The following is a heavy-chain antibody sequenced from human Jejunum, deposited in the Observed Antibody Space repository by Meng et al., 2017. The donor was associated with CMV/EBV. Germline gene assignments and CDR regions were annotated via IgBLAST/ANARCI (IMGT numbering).Heavy chain of an antibody. CDR2: ASGGGGSR. D-gene: IGHD3-3*01. CDR3: AKDSSSDFWSSYYSFYYYGMDV. V-gene: IGHV3-23*01. J-gene: IGHJ6*02. Sequence: MCWVRQAPGQGLEWIAGASGGGGSRFYAPSVKGRFTISRDNSKNTLYLHMTSLGAEDTAVYYCAKDSSSDFWSSYYSFYYYGMDVWGQGTTVTVSS.